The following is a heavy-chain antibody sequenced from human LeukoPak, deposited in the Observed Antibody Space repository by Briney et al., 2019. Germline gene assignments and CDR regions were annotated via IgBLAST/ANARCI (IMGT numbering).Heavy chain of an antibody. CDR1: GFTFSSYG. CDR2: ISYDGSNK. D-gene: IGHD3-22*01. V-gene: IGHV3-30*03. J-gene: IGHJ4*02. CDR3: AVVNYYDSSGPPDY. Sequence: GGSLRLSCAAPGFTFSSYGMHWVRQAPGKGLEWVAVISYDGSNKYYADSVKGRFTISRDNSKNTLYLQMNSLRAEDTAVYYCAVVNYYDSSGPPDYWGQGTLVTVSS.